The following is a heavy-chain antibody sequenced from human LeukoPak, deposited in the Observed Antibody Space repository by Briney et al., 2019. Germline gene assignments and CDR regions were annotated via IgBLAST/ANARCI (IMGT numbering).Heavy chain of an antibody. D-gene: IGHD6-19*01. J-gene: IGHJ4*02. Sequence: PSETLSLTCTVSGGSISSSSYYWGWIRQPPGKGLEWIGSIYYSGSTYYNPSLKSRVTISVDTSKNQFSLKLSSVTAADTAVYYCASLEQWLALFDCWGQGTLVTVSS. CDR1: GGSISSSSYY. V-gene: IGHV4-39*01. CDR3: ASLEQWLALFDC. CDR2: IYYSGST.